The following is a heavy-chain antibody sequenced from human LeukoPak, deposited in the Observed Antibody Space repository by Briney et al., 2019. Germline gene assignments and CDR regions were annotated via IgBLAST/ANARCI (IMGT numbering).Heavy chain of an antibody. J-gene: IGHJ4*02. D-gene: IGHD3-22*01. Sequence: ASVKVSCKASGYTFTGYYMHWVRQAPGQGLEWMGRINPNSGGTNYAQKSQGRVTMTRDTSISTAYMELSRLRSDDTAVYYCARQYYYDSSGYSSIAYWGQGTLVTVSS. CDR1: GYTFTGYY. CDR2: INPNSGGT. V-gene: IGHV1-2*06. CDR3: ARQYYYDSSGYSSIAY.